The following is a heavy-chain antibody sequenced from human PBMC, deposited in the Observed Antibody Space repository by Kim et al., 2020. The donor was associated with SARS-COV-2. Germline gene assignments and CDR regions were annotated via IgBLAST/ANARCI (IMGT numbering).Heavy chain of an antibody. Sequence: SETLSLTCTVSGVSIDRDGFYWGWVRQPPGEGLEWIGSIYYDGKTFYSPSLKSRITISVALSKSQLSLKLHSVTAADTAIYYCATLDDSPGSFDYWGQGTLVTVSS. CDR1: GVSIDRDGFY. V-gene: IGHV4-39*01. J-gene: IGHJ4*02. CDR3: ATLDDSPGSFDY. D-gene: IGHD1-26*01. CDR2: IYYDGKT.